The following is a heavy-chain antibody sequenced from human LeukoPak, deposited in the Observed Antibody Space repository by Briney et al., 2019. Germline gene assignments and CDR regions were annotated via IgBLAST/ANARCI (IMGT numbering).Heavy chain of an antibody. V-gene: IGHV3-30*18. CDR3: AKAAYDSSGSWYYFDY. Sequence: GGSLRLSCAASGFTFSSYGMHWVRQAPGKGLEWVAVISYDGSNKYYADSVKGRFTISRDNSKNTLYLQMNSLRAEDTAVYYCAKAAYDSSGSWYYFDYWGQGTLVTVSS. J-gene: IGHJ4*02. CDR2: ISYDGSNK. CDR1: GFTFSSYG. D-gene: IGHD3-22*01.